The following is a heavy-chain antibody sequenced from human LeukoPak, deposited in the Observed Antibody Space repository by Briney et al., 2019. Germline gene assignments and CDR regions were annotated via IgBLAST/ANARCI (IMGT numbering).Heavy chain of an antibody. CDR3: ARDSQRGYCSSSSCLNWFDP. J-gene: IGHJ5*02. V-gene: IGHV4-34*01. D-gene: IGHD2-2*01. Sequence: SETLSLTCAVYGGSFSEYYWTWIRQPPGKGLEWIGRINHSETTNYNPSLKSRVTISVDTSKNQFSLKLSSVTAADTAVYYCARDSQRGYCSSSSCLNWFDPWGQGTLVTVSS. CDR1: GGSFSEYY. CDR2: INHSETT.